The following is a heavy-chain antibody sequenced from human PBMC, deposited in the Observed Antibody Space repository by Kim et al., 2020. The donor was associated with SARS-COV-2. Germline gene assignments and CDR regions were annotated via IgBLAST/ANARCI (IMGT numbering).Heavy chain of an antibody. J-gene: IGHJ4*02. V-gene: IGHV1-18*01. CDR1: GYTFNTFG. CDR3: ARGMAARQSSSYLLH. D-gene: IGHD6-6*01. CDR2: ISIYNGKT. Sequence: ASVKVSCKTSGYTFNTFGMHWVRQAPGQGLEWMGWISIYNGKTDIPQNFQDRVMLTTDTSTNTVYMELRSLRSDDTAVYFCARGMAARQSSSYLLHWGQGTPVTVSS.